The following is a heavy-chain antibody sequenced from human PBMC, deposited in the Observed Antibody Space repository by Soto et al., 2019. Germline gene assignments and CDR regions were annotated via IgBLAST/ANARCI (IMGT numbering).Heavy chain of an antibody. CDR2: ISSSSTYI. CDR1: GFTFSSYS. Sequence: GGSLRLSCAASGFTFSSYSMNWVRQAPGKGLEWVASISSSSTYIYYADSVKGRFTISRDNAKNSLYLQMKSLRAEDTAVYYCARDDGAMALNFDXWGQGTQVTVSX. D-gene: IGHD5-18*01. V-gene: IGHV3-21*01. CDR3: ARDDGAMALNFDX. J-gene: IGHJ4*02.